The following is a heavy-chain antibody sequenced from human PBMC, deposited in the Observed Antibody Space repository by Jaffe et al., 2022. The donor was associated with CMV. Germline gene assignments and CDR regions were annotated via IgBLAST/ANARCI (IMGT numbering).Heavy chain of an antibody. Sequence: EVQLVESGGGLVQPGGSLRLSCAASGFTFSSYWMHWVRQAPGKGLVWVSRINSDGSSTSYADSVKGRFTISRDNAKNTLYLQMNSLRAEDTAVYYCAREGGGPRGGWFDPWGQGTLVTVSS. CDR2: INSDGSST. D-gene: IGHD2-15*01. CDR1: GFTFSSYW. J-gene: IGHJ5*02. V-gene: IGHV3-74*01. CDR3: AREGGGPRGGWFDP.